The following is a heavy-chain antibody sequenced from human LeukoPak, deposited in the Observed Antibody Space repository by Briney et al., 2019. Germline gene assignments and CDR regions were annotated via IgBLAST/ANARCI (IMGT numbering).Heavy chain of an antibody. Sequence: SETLSLTCTVSGGSINSYYWGWIRQPPGKGLEWIGSIYYSGSTYYNPSLKSRVTISVDTSKNQFSLKLSSVTAADTAVYYCARVHPKIIIKSQTFAFDIWGQGTMVTVSS. CDR3: ARVHPKIIIKSQTFAFDI. V-gene: IGHV4-39*01. J-gene: IGHJ3*02. CDR1: GGSINSYY. D-gene: IGHD3-10*01. CDR2: IYYSGST.